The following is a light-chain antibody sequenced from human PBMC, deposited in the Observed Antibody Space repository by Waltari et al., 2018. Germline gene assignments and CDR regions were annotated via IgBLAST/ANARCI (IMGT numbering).Light chain of an antibody. CDR3: LVYMGIGIWV. Sequence: QTVVTQEPSLSVSPGGTVTLTCALSFGSFSTTSYASWYQPTPGQAPRPLVYKTNTRSAGVPERFSGSMLVNKVALAIAGAQAEDGSYDYCLVYMGIGIWVFGGGTKLTVL. CDR2: KTN. J-gene: IGLJ3*02. CDR1: FGSFSTTSY. V-gene: IGLV8-61*01.